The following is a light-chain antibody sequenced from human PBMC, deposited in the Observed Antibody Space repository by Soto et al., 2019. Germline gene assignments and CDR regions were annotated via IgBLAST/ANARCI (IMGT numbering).Light chain of an antibody. V-gene: IGKV3-20*01. CDR2: GAS. Sequence: DIVLTQSPGTLSLSPGARATLSCRASQSVSSTYLAWYQQKPGQAPRILIFGASNRATGIPDRFSGSGSGTDFTLTISRLEPEDCAVYYCQHYGSSSYTFGQGTKLEIK. CDR1: QSVSSTY. CDR3: QHYGSSSYT. J-gene: IGKJ2*01.